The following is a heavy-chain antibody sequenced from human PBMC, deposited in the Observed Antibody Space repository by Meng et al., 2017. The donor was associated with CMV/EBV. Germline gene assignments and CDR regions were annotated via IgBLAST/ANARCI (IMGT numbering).Heavy chain of an antibody. CDR3: AKSPRFEAVPRTMES. D-gene: IGHD2-2*01. CDR1: GFTFSSYE. J-gene: IGHJ5*02. Sequence: GESLKISCAASGFTFSSYEMNWVRQAPGKGLEWVAVIWDDGSHQNYADSVKGRFTISRDNSRDILYIQMNTLRAEDTAVYYCAKSPRFEAVPRTMESWGQGTLVTVSS. V-gene: IGHV3-33*06. CDR2: IWDDGSHQ.